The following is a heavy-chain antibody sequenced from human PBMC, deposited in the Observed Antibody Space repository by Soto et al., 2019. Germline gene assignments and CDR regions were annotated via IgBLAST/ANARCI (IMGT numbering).Heavy chain of an antibody. V-gene: IGHV4-34*01. Sequence: PSETLSLTCAVYGGSFSGCYWSWIRQPPGKGLEWIGEINHSGSTNYNPSLKSRVTISVDTSKNQFSLKLSSVTAADTAVYYCAREGPGTPLDYWGQGTLVTVPS. CDR1: GGSFSGCY. D-gene: IGHD1-1*01. J-gene: IGHJ4*02. CDR3: AREGPGTPLDY. CDR2: INHSGST.